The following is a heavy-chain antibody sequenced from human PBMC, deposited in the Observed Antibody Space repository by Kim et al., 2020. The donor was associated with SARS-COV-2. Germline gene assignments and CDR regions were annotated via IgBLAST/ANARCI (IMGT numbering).Heavy chain of an antibody. J-gene: IGHJ5*02. D-gene: IGHD6-19*01. Sequence: SETLSLTCTVSGGSISSYYWSWIRQPPGKGLEWIGDIYYSGSTNYNPSTKSRGTISVDTSKNQFSLKLKSVTAADTAVYYCARVATSIAVAVAFDPWGQGTLVTVSS. CDR1: GGSISSYY. CDR2: IYYSGST. CDR3: ARVATSIAVAVAFDP. V-gene: IGHV4-59*01.